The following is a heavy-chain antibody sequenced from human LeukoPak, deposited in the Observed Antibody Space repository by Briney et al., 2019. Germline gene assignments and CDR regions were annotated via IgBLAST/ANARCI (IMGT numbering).Heavy chain of an antibody. CDR2: SSAYNGNT. CDR3: ARYGVVAATGAGYYYYYMDV. D-gene: IGHD2-15*01. CDR1: GYTFTSYG. Sequence: ASVKVSCKASGYTFTSYGISWVRRAPGQGLEWMGWSSAYNGNTNYAQKLQGRVTMTTDTSTSTAYMELRSLRSDDTAVYYCARYGVVAATGAGYYYYYMDVWGKGTTVTVSS. V-gene: IGHV1-18*01. J-gene: IGHJ6*03.